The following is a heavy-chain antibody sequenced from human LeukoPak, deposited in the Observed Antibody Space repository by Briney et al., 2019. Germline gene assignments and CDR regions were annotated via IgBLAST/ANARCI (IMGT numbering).Heavy chain of an antibody. CDR2: IKTDGSEK. D-gene: IGHD3-9*01. CDR3: ARDYTGYFP. CDR1: GFTFSSYW. V-gene: IGHV3-7*03. J-gene: IGHJ5*02. Sequence: PGGSLRLSCEASGFTFSSYWMSWVRQAPGKGLEWVANIKTDGSEKYYVDSVKGRFTISRDNAKNSLYLQMNSLRAEDTAVYYCARDYTGYFPWGQGTLFIVSS.